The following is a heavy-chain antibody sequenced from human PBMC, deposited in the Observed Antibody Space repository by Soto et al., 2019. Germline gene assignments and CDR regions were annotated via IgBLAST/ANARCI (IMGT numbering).Heavy chain of an antibody. Sequence: EVQLVESGGGLVQPGGSLRLSCAASGFTFSSYEMNWVRQAPGKGLEWVSYISSSGSPIYYADSVKGRFTISRDNAKNSLYLQMNSLRAEATAVYYCARGQYSSGGGYFDYWGQETLVTVSS. V-gene: IGHV3-48*03. CDR3: ARGQYSSGGGYFDY. J-gene: IGHJ4*02. D-gene: IGHD6-19*01. CDR1: GFTFSSYE. CDR2: ISSSGSPI.